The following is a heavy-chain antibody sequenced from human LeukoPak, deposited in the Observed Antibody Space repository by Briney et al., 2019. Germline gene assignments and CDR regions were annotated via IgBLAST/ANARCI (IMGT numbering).Heavy chain of an antibody. Sequence: GSLRLSCAASGFTFSTYAMSWVRQAPGKGLEWVSTISGSGGSTYYADSVKGRFTISRDNSKNTLYLQMNTLRAEDTAVHYCARGGYNTYYFDYWGQGTLVTVSS. CDR2: ISGSGGST. V-gene: IGHV3-23*01. CDR3: ARGGYNTYYFDY. CDR1: GFTFSTYA. D-gene: IGHD5-24*01. J-gene: IGHJ4*02.